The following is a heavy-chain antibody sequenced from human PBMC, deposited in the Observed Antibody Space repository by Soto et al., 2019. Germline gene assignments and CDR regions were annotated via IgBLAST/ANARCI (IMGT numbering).Heavy chain of an antibody. D-gene: IGHD3-22*01. J-gene: IGHJ4*02. CDR3: ARQIYDSDTGPNFQYYFDS. CDR2: IDPSDSQT. Sequence: GEPLKISCKGSGYSFAGYWITWVRQKPGKGLEWMGRIDPSDSQTYYSPSFRGHVTISVTKSITTVFLQRSSLRASGTAMYYCARQIYDSDTGPNFQYYFDSWGQGTPVTVSS. V-gene: IGHV5-10-1*01. CDR1: GYSFAGYW.